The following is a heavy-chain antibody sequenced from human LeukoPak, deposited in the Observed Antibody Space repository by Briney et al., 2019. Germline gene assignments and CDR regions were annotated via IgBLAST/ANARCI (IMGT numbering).Heavy chain of an antibody. V-gene: IGHV4-59*08. CDR1: GGSFSGYY. CDR2: IYSSGST. Sequence: SETLSLTCAVYGGSFSGYYWTWIRQPPGKGLEWIGYIYSSGSTYYNPSLKSRVTISVDTSKNRFSLKLSTVTAADTAVYYCARAGSGWSFDYWGQGTLVTVSS. J-gene: IGHJ4*02. D-gene: IGHD6-19*01. CDR3: ARAGSGWSFDY.